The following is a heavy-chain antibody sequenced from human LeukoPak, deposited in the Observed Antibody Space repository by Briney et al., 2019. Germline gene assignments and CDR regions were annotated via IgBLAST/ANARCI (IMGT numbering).Heavy chain of an antibody. CDR3: AKVAVEYYYGSGSFDY. Sequence: PGGSLRLSCAASGFTFSSYAMHWVRQAPGKGLEWVAVISYDGSNKYYADSVKGRFTISRDNSKNTLYLQMNSLRAEDTAVYHCAKVAVEYYYGSGSFDYWGQGTLVTVSS. V-gene: IGHV3-30-3*01. J-gene: IGHJ4*02. CDR2: ISYDGSNK. CDR1: GFTFSSYA. D-gene: IGHD3-10*01.